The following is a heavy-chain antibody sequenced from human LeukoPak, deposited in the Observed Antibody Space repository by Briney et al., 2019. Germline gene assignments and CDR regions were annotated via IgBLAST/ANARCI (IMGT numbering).Heavy chain of an antibody. V-gene: IGHV4-61*02. CDR2: IYTSGST. CDR1: GGSISSGSYY. Sequence: SQTLSLTCTVSGGSISSGSYYWSWIRQPAGKGLEWIGRIYTSGSTNYNPSLQSRVTISVDTSKNQFSLKLSSVTAADTAVYYCARGGYSGYHIDYWGQGTLVTVSS. CDR3: ARGGYSGYHIDY. J-gene: IGHJ4*02. D-gene: IGHD5-12*01.